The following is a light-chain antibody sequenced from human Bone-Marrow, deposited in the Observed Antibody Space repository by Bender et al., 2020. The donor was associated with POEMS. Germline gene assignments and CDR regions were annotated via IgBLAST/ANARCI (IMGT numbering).Light chain of an antibody. Sequence: QSVLTQPPSASGTPGQRVTISCSGSSSNVGSNSVYWYHQLPGTAPKLIIYRNDQRPSGVPARFSGSKSGTSASLAISGLRSEEEADYYCAAWDDSLSVWVFGGGTKLTVL. CDR2: RND. CDR3: AAWDDSLSVWV. CDR1: SSNVGSNS. V-gene: IGLV1-47*01. J-gene: IGLJ3*02.